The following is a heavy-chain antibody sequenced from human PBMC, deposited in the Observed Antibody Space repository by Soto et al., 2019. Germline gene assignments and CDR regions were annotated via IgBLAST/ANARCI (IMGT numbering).Heavy chain of an antibody. CDR1: GFTFSSYG. V-gene: IGHV3-30*18. CDR2: ISYDGSNK. Sequence: GGSLRLSCAASGFTFSSYGMHWVRQAPGKGLEWVAVISYDGSNKYYADSVKGRFTISRDNSKNTLYLQMNSLRAEDTAVYYCAKDPYGYSSSSASIDYWGQGTLVTVSS. D-gene: IGHD6-6*01. CDR3: AKDPYGYSSSSASIDY. J-gene: IGHJ4*02.